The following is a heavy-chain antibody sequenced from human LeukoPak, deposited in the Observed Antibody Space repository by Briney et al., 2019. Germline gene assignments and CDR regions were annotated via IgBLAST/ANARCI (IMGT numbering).Heavy chain of an antibody. J-gene: IGHJ4*02. CDR2: IYPGDSDT. Sequence: GESLKISCKGSGYSFTSSWIGWVRPMPGKGLEWMGIIYPGDSDTRSSPSFQGQVTISADTSISTAYLQWSSLKASDTAMYYCARCRGGSCYSRTFDYWGQGTLVTVSS. CDR3: ARCRGGSCYSRTFDY. CDR1: GYSFTSSW. D-gene: IGHD2-15*01. V-gene: IGHV5-51*01.